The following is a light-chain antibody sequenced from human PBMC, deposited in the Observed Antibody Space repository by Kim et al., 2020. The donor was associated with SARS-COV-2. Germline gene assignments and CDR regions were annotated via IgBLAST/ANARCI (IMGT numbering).Light chain of an antibody. Sequence: QSALTQPPSASGSPGQSVTISCTGTNGDVGFYEFVSWYQQHPGAAPKVVIYDVNRRPSGVPDRFSGSKSGNTATLTVSSLQAEDEADYYCSSYAGDNKYVFGTGTKVTVL. CDR1: NGDVGFYEF. CDR2: DVN. V-gene: IGLV2-8*01. CDR3: SSYAGDNKYV. J-gene: IGLJ1*01.